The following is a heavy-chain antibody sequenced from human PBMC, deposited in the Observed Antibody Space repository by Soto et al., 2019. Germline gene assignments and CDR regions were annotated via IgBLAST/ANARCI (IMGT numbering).Heavy chain of an antibody. CDR2: IIPLFGTA. V-gene: IGHV1-69*01. D-gene: IGHD5-12*01. CDR3: ARDRSMDGYNSRSFDY. CDR1: GGTFSSFG. J-gene: IGHJ4*02. Sequence: QVQLVQSGAEVKKPGSSVKVSCKASGGTFSSFGFNWVRQAPGQGLEWMGGIIPLFGTANYAEKFQGRVTICADEGTSTASMALIGLRSEDTAIYYCARDRSMDGYNSRSFDYWGQGTLVTVS.